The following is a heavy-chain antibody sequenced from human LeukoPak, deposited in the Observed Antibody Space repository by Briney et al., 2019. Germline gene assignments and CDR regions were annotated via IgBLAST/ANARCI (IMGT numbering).Heavy chain of an antibody. CDR1: GGSISSYY. CDR2: IYYSGST. Sequence: SETLSPTCTVSGGSISSYYWSWIRQPPGKGLEWIGYIYYSGSTNYNPSLKSRVTISVDTSKNQFSLKLSSVTAADTAVYYCARHAGSSPFGYWGQAALVTFSP. V-gene: IGHV4-59*01. CDR3: ARHAGSSPFGY. J-gene: IGHJ4*02. D-gene: IGHD6-6*01.